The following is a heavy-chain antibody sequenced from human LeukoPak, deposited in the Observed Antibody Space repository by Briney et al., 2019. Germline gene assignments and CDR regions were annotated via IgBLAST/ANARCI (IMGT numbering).Heavy chain of an antibody. CDR2: SRNKANSYTT. Sequence: GGSLRLSCAASGFTSSDHYMDWVRQAPGKGLEWVGRSRNKANSYTTEYAVSVKGRFTVSRDDSKNSLYLQMSSLKTEDTAVYYCARSGYCGGGTCYSDSFDYWGQGTLVTVSS. CDR1: GFTSSDHY. V-gene: IGHV3-72*01. D-gene: IGHD2-15*01. J-gene: IGHJ4*02. CDR3: ARSGYCGGGTCYSDSFDY.